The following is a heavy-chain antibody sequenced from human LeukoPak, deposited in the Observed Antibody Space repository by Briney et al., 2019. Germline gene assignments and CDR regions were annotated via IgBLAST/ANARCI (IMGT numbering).Heavy chain of an antibody. V-gene: IGHV3-53*01. Sequence: GGSLRLSCAASGFTVSSSFIYWVRRAPGKGLEWVSFIHRDDKTYYADSVKGRFTMSRDSSKNTLYLQMNSLGADDTAVYYCAREVISTPSYFDYWGQGILVTVSS. J-gene: IGHJ4*02. CDR1: GFTVSSSF. CDR2: IHRDDKT. CDR3: AREVISTPSYFDY. D-gene: IGHD2-2*01.